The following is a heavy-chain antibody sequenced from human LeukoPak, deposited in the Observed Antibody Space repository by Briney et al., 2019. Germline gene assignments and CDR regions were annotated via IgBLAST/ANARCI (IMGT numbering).Heavy chain of an antibody. CDR3: ARHVGISIARDYYSYYMDV. Sequence: GESLKISCKGSGFRFTTYWIGWVRQMPGTGLEWMGMIYPSDSHTRYSPSFQGQVTISADKSISTVYLQWSSLKASDTAMYYCARHVGISIARDYYSYYMDVWGKGTTVTVSS. D-gene: IGHD3-3*02. J-gene: IGHJ6*03. CDR1: GFRFTTYW. CDR2: IYPSDSHT. V-gene: IGHV5-51*01.